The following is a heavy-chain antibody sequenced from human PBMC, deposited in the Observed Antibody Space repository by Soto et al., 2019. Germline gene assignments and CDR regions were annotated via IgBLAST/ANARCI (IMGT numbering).Heavy chain of an antibody. Sequence: SETLSLTCTVSGGSISSGDYYWSWIRQPPGKGLEWIGYIYYSGSTSYNPSLKSRITISVDTSKNQFSLKLSSVTAADTVVYYCARHTARGVKYFQHWGQGTLVTVSS. CDR3: ARHTARGVKYFQH. V-gene: IGHV4-30-4*01. CDR1: GGSISSGDYY. J-gene: IGHJ1*01. D-gene: IGHD3-10*01. CDR2: IYYSGST.